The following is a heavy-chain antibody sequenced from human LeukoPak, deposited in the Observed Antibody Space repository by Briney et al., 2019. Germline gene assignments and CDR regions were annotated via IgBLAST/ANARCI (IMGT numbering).Heavy chain of an antibody. CDR1: GGSFSGYY. V-gene: IGHV4-34*01. D-gene: IGHD5-12*01. Sequence: PSETLSLTCAVYGGSFSGYYWSWIRQPPGKGLEWIGEINHSGSTNYNPSLKSRVTISVDTSKNQFSLKLSSVTAADTAVYYCARGRCGYSGCYYMDVWGKGTTVTVSS. J-gene: IGHJ6*03. CDR2: INHSGST. CDR3: ARGRCGYSGCYYMDV.